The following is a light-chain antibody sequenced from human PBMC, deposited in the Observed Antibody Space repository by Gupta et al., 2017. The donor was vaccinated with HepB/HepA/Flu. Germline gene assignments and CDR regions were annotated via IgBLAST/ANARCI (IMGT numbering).Light chain of an antibody. CDR1: SSDVGDYKNS. CDR2: DVS. J-gene: IGLJ2*01. Sequence: QSALTQPASVSGSPGQSIAISCTGTSSDVGDYKNSVYWYQQHPGETPKLIIYDVSHRPSGVSDRFSGSKSGNTASLTISGLQAEDEADYYCSSFTTTSTVVFGGRTKLTVL. CDR3: SSFTTTSTVV. V-gene: IGLV2-14*03.